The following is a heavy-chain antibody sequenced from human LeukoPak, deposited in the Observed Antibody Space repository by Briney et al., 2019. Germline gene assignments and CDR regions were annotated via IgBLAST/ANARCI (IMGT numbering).Heavy chain of an antibody. Sequence: GGSLRLSCAASGFTFSNYGIHWVRQAPGKGLEWVAFIRNDGSVRNYADSVKGRFTISRDNSKNTLSLQMNGLRPEDTAVYYCAKDLGDSNPFDYWGQGTLVTVSS. CDR1: GFTFSNYG. V-gene: IGHV3-30*02. J-gene: IGHJ4*02. CDR3: AKDLGDSNPFDY. D-gene: IGHD4-17*01. CDR2: IRNDGSVR.